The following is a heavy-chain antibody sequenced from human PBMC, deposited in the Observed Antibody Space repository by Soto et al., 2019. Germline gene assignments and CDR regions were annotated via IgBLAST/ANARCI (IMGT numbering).Heavy chain of an antibody. J-gene: IGHJ6*02. V-gene: IGHV1-18*01. CDR3: ARASPGRWSAAARYYYYYGMDV. CDR2: ISAYNGNT. D-gene: IGHD6-13*01. CDR1: GYTFTSYG. Sequence: ASVKVSCKASGYTFTSYGISWVRQAPGQGLEGMGWISAYNGNTNYAQKLQGRVTMTTVTSTSTAYMELRSLRSDDTAVDDDARASPGRWSAAARYYYYYGMDVWGQGTTVTVSS.